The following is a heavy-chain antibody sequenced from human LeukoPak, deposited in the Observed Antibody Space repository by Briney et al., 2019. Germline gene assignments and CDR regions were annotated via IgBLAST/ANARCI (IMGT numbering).Heavy chain of an antibody. CDR1: GGSIRSSSYY. Sequence: SLETPCLTCTVSGGSIRSSSYYWGWIRQPPGDGLEWIGSIYYSGSTYYNPSLKCRVTISIDTSKNQASLKLSSVTSADTAVSYCARNYDDGSGYYLLDCGGQGTLVTVSP. J-gene: IGHJ4*02. CDR3: ARNYDDGSGYYLLDC. V-gene: IGHV4-39*07. D-gene: IGHD3-22*01. CDR2: IYYSGST.